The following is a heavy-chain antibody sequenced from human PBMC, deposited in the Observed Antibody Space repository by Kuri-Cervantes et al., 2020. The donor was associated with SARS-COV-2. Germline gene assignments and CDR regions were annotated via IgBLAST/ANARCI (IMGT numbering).Heavy chain of an antibody. Sequence: GESLKISCAASGFTVSSNYMSWVRQAPGKGLEWVSVIYSGGSTYYADSVKGRFTISRHNSKNTLYLQMNSLRAEDTAVYYCARAAGGEAYWCQGTLVTVSS. J-gene: IGHJ4*02. CDR3: ARAAGGEAY. V-gene: IGHV3-53*01. D-gene: IGHD3-10*01. CDR2: IYSGGST. CDR1: GFTVSSNY.